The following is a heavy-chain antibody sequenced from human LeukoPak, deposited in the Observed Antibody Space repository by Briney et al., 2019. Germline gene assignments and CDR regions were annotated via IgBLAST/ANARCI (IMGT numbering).Heavy chain of an antibody. Sequence: GSLRLSCAASGFIFSSYSMSWVRQAPGKGLEWVSVITGSGKNTYYADSVKGRFTISKDNSKNTVYLQMNDLRVDDTAVYYCAKAASSSWPSYQYGMDVWGQGTTVTVSS. V-gene: IGHV3-23*01. J-gene: IGHJ6*02. CDR2: ITGSGKNT. CDR1: GFIFSSYS. CDR3: AKAASSSWPSYQYGMDV. D-gene: IGHD6-13*01.